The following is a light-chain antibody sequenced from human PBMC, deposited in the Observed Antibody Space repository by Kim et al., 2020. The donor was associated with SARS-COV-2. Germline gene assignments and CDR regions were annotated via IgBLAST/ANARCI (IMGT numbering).Light chain of an antibody. J-gene: IGLJ1*01. CDR1: SSNIGAGFG. CDR3: SSYTTSTTYV. Sequence: GLRVTLSCTWSSSNIGAGFGVQWYQQLPGSAPKLLIYNNNNRPSGVPDRFSGSKSGTSASLAITGLQAEDEADYYCSSYTTSTTYVFGTGTKVTVL. CDR2: NNN. V-gene: IGLV1-40*01.